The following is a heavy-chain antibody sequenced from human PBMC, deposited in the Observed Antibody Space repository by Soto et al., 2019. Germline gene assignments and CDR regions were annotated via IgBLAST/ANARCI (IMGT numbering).Heavy chain of an antibody. CDR1: GYSFTSLD. CDR2: LEPSTGRT. D-gene: IGHD1-26*01. Sequence: ASVKVSCKASGYSFTSLDINWVRQTAVQGREWMGWLEPSTGRTGYAQKFQGRVTMTRDTSINTAYMELTTLTSDHTAFYYCARGVSAGVEYWGQGTMVTVSS. CDR3: ARGVSAGVEY. V-gene: IGHV1-8*01. J-gene: IGHJ4*02.